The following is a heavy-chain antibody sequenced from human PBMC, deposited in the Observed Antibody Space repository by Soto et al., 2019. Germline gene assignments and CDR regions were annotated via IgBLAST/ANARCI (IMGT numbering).Heavy chain of an antibody. D-gene: IGHD2-2*01. Sequence: SETLSLTCAVSGGSISSGGYSWSWIRQPPGKGLEWIGYIYHSGSTYYNPSLKSRVTISLDTSKNQFSLKLSSVTAADTAVYYCARSLRVVPAATVGGGNWFDPWGQGTLVTVS. J-gene: IGHJ5*02. CDR3: ARSLRVVPAATVGGGNWFDP. CDR1: GGSISSGGYS. CDR2: IYHSGST. V-gene: IGHV4-30-2*01.